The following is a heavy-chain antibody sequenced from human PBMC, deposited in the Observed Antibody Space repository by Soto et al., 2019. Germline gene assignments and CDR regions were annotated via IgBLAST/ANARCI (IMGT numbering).Heavy chain of an antibody. CDR1: DDSINSDKYY. J-gene: IGHJ4*02. CDR2: IYYRGNA. V-gene: IGHV4-39*01. Sequence: QLQLQESGPGLVKPSETLSLTCSVSDDSINSDKYYWGWIRQPPGKGREWIGRIYYRGNAYYNPSLQTRVTIALDRSKSQFSLKLNSVTAADSAVYFCARLEGLATISYYFDFWGPGALVTVSS. CDR3: ARLEGLATISYYFDF. D-gene: IGHD5-12*01.